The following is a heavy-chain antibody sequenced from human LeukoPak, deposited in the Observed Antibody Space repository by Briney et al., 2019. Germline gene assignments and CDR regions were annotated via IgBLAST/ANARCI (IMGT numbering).Heavy chain of an antibody. D-gene: IGHD2-15*01. CDR2: ISSSGGST. CDR1: GPTSSSYA. Sequence: GGSLRLSCATSGPTSSSYAMSWVRQAPGKGLEWVSGISSSGGSTYYADSVKGRFTISRDNSKNMLYLQMNRLRVGDTALYFCAQDTRIRGGNNWFDPWGQGTLVTVSS. J-gene: IGHJ5*02. CDR3: AQDTRIRGGNNWFDP. V-gene: IGHV3-23*01.